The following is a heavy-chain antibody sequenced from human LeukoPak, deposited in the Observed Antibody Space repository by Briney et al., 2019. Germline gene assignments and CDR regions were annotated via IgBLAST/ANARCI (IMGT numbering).Heavy chain of an antibody. Sequence: PSETLSLTCTVSGGSISSYYWSWIRQPPGKGLEWIGYIYYSGSTNYNPSLKSRVTISVDTSKNQFSLKLSSVTAADTAVYYCARLYSSGWRFDYWGQGTLVTVSS. CDR1: GGSISSYY. CDR2: IYYSGST. V-gene: IGHV4-59*08. D-gene: IGHD6-19*01. CDR3: ARLYSSGWRFDY. J-gene: IGHJ4*02.